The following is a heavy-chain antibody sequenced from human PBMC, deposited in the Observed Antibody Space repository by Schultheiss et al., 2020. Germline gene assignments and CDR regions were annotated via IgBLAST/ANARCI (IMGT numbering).Heavy chain of an antibody. CDR3: ARVTDIPYYYYGMDV. D-gene: IGHD2-15*01. J-gene: IGHJ6*02. V-gene: IGHV4-39*01. Sequence: SQTLSLTCTVSGGSISSSSYYWGWIRQPPGKGLEWIGSIYYSGSTYYNPSLKSRVTISVDTSKNQFSLKLSSVTAADTAVYYCARVTDIPYYYYGMDVWGQGTTVTVSS. CDR1: GGSISSSSYY. CDR2: IYYSGST.